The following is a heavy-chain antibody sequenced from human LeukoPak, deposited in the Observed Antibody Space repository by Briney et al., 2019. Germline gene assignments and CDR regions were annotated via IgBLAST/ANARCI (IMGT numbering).Heavy chain of an antibody. Sequence: GKSLRLSCEASGLSFRDYAILWVRQAPGRGLEWAAVIPQDGSNQNYADSVQDRVTISRDNSKNTLFLQMFTLKTEDTAVYFCVRGRADSSAYYWGPFDLWGQGALVTVSA. J-gene: IGHJ4*02. CDR1: GLSFRDYA. CDR3: VRGRADSSAYYWGPFDL. V-gene: IGHV3-30*04. CDR2: IPQDGSNQ. D-gene: IGHD3-22*01.